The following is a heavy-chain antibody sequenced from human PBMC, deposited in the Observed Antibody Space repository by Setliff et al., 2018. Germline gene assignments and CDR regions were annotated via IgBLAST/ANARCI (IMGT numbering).Heavy chain of an antibody. Sequence: SETLSLTCNVSGASIRNFYWTWIRQPPGKGLEFIGYVFFNGAAKYDPSLKSRVAISVDTSKEQFSLKLSSVTAADTAVYFCARGGTYRYFDFWGQGALVTVSS. CDR1: GASIRNFY. CDR3: ARGGTYRYFDF. J-gene: IGHJ4*03. CDR2: VFFNGAA. V-gene: IGHV4-59*01.